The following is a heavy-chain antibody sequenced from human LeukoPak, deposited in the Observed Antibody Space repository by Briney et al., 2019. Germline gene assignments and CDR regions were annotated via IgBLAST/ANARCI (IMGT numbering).Heavy chain of an antibody. CDR2: IYYSWIT. V-gene: IGHV4-59*08. D-gene: IGHD1-26*01. Sequence: SETLSLTCTVSGGSISSYYWSWIRQPPGKGLEWIGYIYYSWITNYNTSLKSRVTISVDTSKNHFSLKRSSVTAAATAVYYCARRGSGSYFDYWGQGTLVTVS. CDR1: GGSISSYY. J-gene: IGHJ4*02. CDR3: ARRGSGSYFDY.